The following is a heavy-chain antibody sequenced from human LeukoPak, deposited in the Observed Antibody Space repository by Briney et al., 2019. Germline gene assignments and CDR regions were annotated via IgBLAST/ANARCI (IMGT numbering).Heavy chain of an antibody. CDR3: GRAPLLANYYDSSGYDY. D-gene: IGHD3-22*01. CDR1: GFTLSSYG. Sequence: GGSLRLSCAASGFTLSSYGMHGVRQAPRKRLEWGAVIWYDGSYQYYADSVKGRFTNSRDNSKNTLDLQMNSLRAEDTAVYYCGRAPLLANYYDSSGYDYLGQGTLVTVSS. J-gene: IGHJ4*02. CDR2: IWYDGSYQ. V-gene: IGHV3-33*01.